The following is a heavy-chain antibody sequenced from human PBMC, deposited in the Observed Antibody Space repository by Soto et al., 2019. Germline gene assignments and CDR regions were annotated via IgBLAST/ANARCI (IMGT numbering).Heavy chain of an antibody. CDR1: GYTFTSYG. D-gene: IGHD1-26*01. V-gene: IGHV1-18*01. Sequence: VASVKVSCKASGYTFTSYGISRVRQAPGQGLEWMGWISAYNGNTNYAQKLQGRVTMTTDTSTSTAYMELRSLGSDDTAVYYCARDLSRSIVGATTVDYWGQGTLVTVSS. J-gene: IGHJ4*02. CDR3: ARDLSRSIVGATTVDY. CDR2: ISAYNGNT.